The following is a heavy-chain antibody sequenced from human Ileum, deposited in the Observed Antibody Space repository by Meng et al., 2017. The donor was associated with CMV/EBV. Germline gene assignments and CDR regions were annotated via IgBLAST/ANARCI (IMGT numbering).Heavy chain of an antibody. CDR3: ATEYSASPGWFDP. D-gene: IGHD5-12*01. V-gene: IGHV4-38-2*02. CDR1: GDSVTSGDY. Sequence: QLQLKESGPGLVKPPETLSLSCTVSGDSVTSGDYWGWIRQPPGKGLEWLGSMFHRGSTYYNPSLMSRITISMDTPKNEFSLRLTSVTDADTGVYYCATEYSASPGWFDPWGQGILVTVSS. J-gene: IGHJ5*02. CDR2: MFHRGST.